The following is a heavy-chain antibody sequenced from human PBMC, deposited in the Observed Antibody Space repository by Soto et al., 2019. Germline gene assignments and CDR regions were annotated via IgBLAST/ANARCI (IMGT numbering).Heavy chain of an antibody. CDR1: GGSISSEGYY. J-gene: IGHJ4*02. CDR3: ARGRGYSYGPYYFDY. D-gene: IGHD5-18*01. CDR2: IYYSGTT. V-gene: IGHV4-31*03. Sequence: SETLSLTCTVSGGSISSEGYYWSWVRQLPGKGLEWIGDIYYSGTTYHNPSLRSRLTISGDASKNQFSLKLSSVTAADTALYYCARGRGYSYGPYYFDYWGQGTLVTVSS.